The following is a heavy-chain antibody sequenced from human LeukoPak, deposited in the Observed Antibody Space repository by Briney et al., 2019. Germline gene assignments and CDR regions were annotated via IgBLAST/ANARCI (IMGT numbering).Heavy chain of an antibody. CDR2: ISAYNGNT. CDR3: AREYYYDSSGTFTYFDY. Sequence: ASVKVSCKASGYTFTSYGISWVRQALGQGLEWMGWISAYNGNTNYAQKLQGRVTMTTDTSTSTAYMELRSLRSDDTAVYYCAREYYYDSSGTFTYFDYWGQGTLVTVSS. D-gene: IGHD3-22*01. V-gene: IGHV1-18*01. J-gene: IGHJ4*02. CDR1: GYTFTSYG.